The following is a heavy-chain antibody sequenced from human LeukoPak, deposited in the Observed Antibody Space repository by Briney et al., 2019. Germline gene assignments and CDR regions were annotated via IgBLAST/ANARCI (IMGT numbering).Heavy chain of an antibody. CDR3: ASWGLVGDILLDAFDI. CDR2: INPNSGGT. J-gene: IGHJ3*02. D-gene: IGHD3/OR15-3a*01. V-gene: IGHV1-2*02. CDR1: GYTFTGYY. Sequence: GASVKVSCKASGYTFTGYYMHWVRQAPGQGREWMGWINPNSGGTNYAQKFQGRVTMTRDTSISTAYMELSRLRSDDTAVYYCASWGLVGDILLDAFDIWGQGTMVTVSS.